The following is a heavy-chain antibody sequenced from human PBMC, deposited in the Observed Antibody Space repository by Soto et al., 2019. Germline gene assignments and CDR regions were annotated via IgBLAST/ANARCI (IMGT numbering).Heavy chain of an antibody. D-gene: IGHD3-3*01. V-gene: IGHV3-30*18. CDR2: ISSDGTNK. CDR3: AKGNDLWSGENWLDP. J-gene: IGHJ5*02. CDR1: GFTLSRYG. Sequence: QVQLVESGGGVVQPGRSLTLCCAASGFTLSRYGMHWVRQAPGKGLEWVAVISSDGTNKYYADSVKGRFTISRDNLQMNSLRVEDTAVYYCAKGNDLWSGENWLDPWGQGTLVTVSS.